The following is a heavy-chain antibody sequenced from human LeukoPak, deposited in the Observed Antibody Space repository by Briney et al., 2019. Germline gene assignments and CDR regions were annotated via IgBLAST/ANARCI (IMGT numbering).Heavy chain of an antibody. CDR2: INPSGGST. J-gene: IGHJ3*02. D-gene: IGHD3-22*01. CDR1: GYTFTSYY. Sequence: ASVKVSCKASGYTFTSYYMHWVRQAPGQGLEWMGIINPSGGSTSYAQKFQGRVTMTRDTSTSTVYMELSSLRSEDTAVYYCARERVTYYYDSGGLGSAFDIWGQGTMVTVSS. V-gene: IGHV1-46*01. CDR3: ARERVTYYYDSGGLGSAFDI.